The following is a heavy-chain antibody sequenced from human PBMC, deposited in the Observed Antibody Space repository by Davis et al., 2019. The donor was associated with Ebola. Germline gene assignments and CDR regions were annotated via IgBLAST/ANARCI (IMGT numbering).Heavy chain of an antibody. CDR3: ARHKVEYSSSPDDY. V-gene: IGHV5-10-1*01. D-gene: IGHD6-6*01. CDR1: GYSFTSYW. J-gene: IGHJ4*02. CDR2: IDPSDSYT. Sequence: PGGSLRLSCKGSGYSFTSYWISWVRQMPGKGLEWMGRIDPSDSYTNYSPSFQGHVTISADKSISTAYLQWSSLKASDTAMYYCARHKVEYSSSPDDYWGQGTLVTVSS.